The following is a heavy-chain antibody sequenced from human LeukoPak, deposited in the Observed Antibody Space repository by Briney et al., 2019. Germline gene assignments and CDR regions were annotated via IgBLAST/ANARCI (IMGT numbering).Heavy chain of an antibody. CDR2: INHSGST. J-gene: IGHJ4*02. CDR1: GGSFSGYY. CDR3: ARGRYLPLYFDY. D-gene: IGHD3-16*02. Sequence: SSETLSLTCAVYGGSFSGYYWSWIRQPPGKGLEWIGEINHSGSTNYNPSLKSRVTISVDTSMNQFSLKLSSVTAADTAVYYCARGRYLPLYFDYWGQGTLVTVSS. V-gene: IGHV4-34*01.